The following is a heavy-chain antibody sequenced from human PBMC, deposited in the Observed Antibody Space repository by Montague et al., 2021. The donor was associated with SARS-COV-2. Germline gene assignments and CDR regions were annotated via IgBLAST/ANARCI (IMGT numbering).Heavy chain of an antibody. CDR2: IYYSGST. CDR1: GGSISSSSYY. Sequence: SETLSLTCTVSGGSISSSSYYWGWIRQPPGKGLEWIGSIYYSGSTYYNPSLESRVTISVDTSKNQFSLKLSSVTAADTAVYYCARAFSDWLRYDGIDLWGQGTTVTVSS. J-gene: IGHJ6*02. D-gene: IGHD3/OR15-3a*01. V-gene: IGHV4-39*01. CDR3: ARAFSDWLRYDGIDL.